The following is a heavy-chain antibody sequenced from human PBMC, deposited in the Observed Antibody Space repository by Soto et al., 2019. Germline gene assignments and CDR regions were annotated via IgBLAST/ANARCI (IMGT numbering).Heavy chain of an antibody. D-gene: IGHD6-6*01. CDR2: IYYSGRT. J-gene: IGHJ5*02. Sequence: PSETLSLTCTVSGGSISSGGYYWSWIRQHPGKGLEWIGYIYYSGRTYYNPSLHSRVSIAVDTTENQFSLKLTSVTAADTSVYYCATGSFSRSSSWFDPWGRGTLVTVSS. CDR3: ATGSFSRSSSWFDP. CDR1: GGSISSGGYY. V-gene: IGHV4-31*03.